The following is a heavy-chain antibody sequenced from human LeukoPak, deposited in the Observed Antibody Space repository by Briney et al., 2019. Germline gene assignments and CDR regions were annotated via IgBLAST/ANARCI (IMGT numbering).Heavy chain of an antibody. V-gene: IGHV3-48*03. J-gene: IGHJ4*02. CDR1: GFTFSSYE. D-gene: IGHD3-10*01. CDR2: IGSSDTSI. Sequence: GGSLRLSCVTSGFTFSSYEMNWVRQAPGKGLEWVSHIGSSDTSIDYADSVKGRFTISRDNAKNSLFLQMNGLRAEDTAVYYCVRSTGFGELFPFDYWGQGTQVTVSS. CDR3: VRSTGFGELFPFDY.